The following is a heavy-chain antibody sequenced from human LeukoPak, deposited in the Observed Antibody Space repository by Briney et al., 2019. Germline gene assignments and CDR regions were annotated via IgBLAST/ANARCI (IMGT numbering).Heavy chain of an antibody. J-gene: IGHJ4*01. V-gene: IGHV3-23*01. D-gene: IGHD2-21*02. CDR1: GFYFTDYA. CDR2: VSGNGDTK. CDR3: GRGSTSTAPGWVY. Sequence: PGGSLRISCAASGFYFTDYAMSWARQAPGKGLEWLSAVSGNGDTKDYVDSVKGRFTISRDNSRNTVHLQIDNLRTEDTAVYYCGRGSTSTAPGWVYWGHGTPVTVSS.